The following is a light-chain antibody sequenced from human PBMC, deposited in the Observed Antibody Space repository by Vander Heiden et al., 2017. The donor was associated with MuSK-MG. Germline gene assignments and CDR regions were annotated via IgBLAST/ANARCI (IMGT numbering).Light chain of an antibody. V-gene: IGKV3-11*01. CDR1: QSVSSY. Sequence: EIVLTQPPATLSLSPGERAVLSCRASQSVSSYLTWYQLKPGQPPRLLIYDVSKRATGVPARFSGSGSGTDFTLTIGSLEPEDFAVYYCQQRSDWPRTFGRGTKVEIK. CDR2: DVS. J-gene: IGKJ4*02. CDR3: QQRSDWPRT.